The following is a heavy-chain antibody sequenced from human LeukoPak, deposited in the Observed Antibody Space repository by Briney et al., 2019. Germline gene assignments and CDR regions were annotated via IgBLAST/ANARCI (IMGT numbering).Heavy chain of an antibody. CDR1: GFTFSSYA. CDR2: ISGSGGST. D-gene: IGHD3-10*01. J-gene: IGHJ4*02. CDR3: AKDPTYYGSGSLGG. Sequence: PGGSLRLSCAASGFTFSSYAMSWVRQAPGKGLEWVSAISGSGGSTYYADSVKGRFTISRDNSKNTLYLQMNSLRAEDTAVYYCAKDPTYYGSGSLGGWGQGTLVTVSS. V-gene: IGHV3-23*01.